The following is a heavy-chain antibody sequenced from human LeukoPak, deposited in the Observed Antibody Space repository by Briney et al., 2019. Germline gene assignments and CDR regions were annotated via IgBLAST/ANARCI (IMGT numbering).Heavy chain of an antibody. Sequence: PSETLSLTCAVYGGSFSGYYWSWIRQRPGKGLEWIGEINHSGSTNYNPSLKSRVTISVDTSKNQFSLKLSSVTAADTAVYYCARADYYYDSSGYYVHDYWGQGTLVTVSS. CDR1: GGSFSGYY. J-gene: IGHJ4*02. V-gene: IGHV4-34*01. CDR2: INHSGST. CDR3: ARADYYYDSSGYYVHDY. D-gene: IGHD3-22*01.